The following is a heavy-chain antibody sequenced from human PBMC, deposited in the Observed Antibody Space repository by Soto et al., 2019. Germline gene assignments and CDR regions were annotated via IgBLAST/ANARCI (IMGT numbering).Heavy chain of an antibody. CDR3: ARPHPYYYYGMDV. V-gene: IGHV5-10-1*01. J-gene: IGHJ6*02. CDR1: EYSFTSYW. Sequence: PVESLKISWKCSEYSFTSYWSSLVGDRPGKCLEWMGRIDPSDSYTNYSPSFQGHVTISADKSISTAYLQWSSLKASDTAMYYCARPHPYYYYGMDVWGQGTTVTVSS. CDR2: IDPSDSYT.